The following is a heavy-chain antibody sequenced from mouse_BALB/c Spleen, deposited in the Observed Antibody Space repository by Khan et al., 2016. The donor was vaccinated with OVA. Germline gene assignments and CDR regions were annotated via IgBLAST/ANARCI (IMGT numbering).Heavy chain of an antibody. CDR2: INPSNGDT. V-gene: IGHV1S81*02. CDR1: GYTFTSFY. CDR3: ARSGYGNPFAY. J-gene: IGHJ3*01. Sequence: QVRLQQSGAELVKPGASVKISRKASGYTFTSFYMYWVKQRPGQGLEWIGGINPSNGDTNFYEKFKSKATLTVDKSSTTAYMQFSSLTSEDSPVYYCARSGYGNPFAYWGRGTLVTVSA. D-gene: IGHD2-1*01.